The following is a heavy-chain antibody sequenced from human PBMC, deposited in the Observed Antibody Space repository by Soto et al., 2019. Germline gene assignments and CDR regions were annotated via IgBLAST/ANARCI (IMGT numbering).Heavy chain of an antibody. D-gene: IGHD6-13*01. V-gene: IGHV1-46*01. CDR1: GYAFTSYY. Sequence: ASVKVSCKASGYAFTSYYMHWLRQSPGQGVEWMGIINPSGGSTSYAQKFQGSGTMTRDTSTRTVHVELRSPRSEDTALFSYSKDGQQLVSVFAYWGQGTLDTVSS. CDR3: SKDGQQLVSVFAY. J-gene: IGHJ4*02. CDR2: INPSGGST.